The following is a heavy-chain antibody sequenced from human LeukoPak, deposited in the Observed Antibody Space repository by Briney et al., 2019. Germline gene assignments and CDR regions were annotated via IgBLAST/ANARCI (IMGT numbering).Heavy chain of an antibody. V-gene: IGHV3-7*03. J-gene: IGHJ6*03. D-gene: IGHD5-12*01. Sequence: PGGSLRLSCAASGFTFSSYWMSWVRQAPGKGLEWVANIKQDGSEKYYVDSVKGRFTISRDNAKNSLYLQMNSLRAEDTALYYCAREVQYSGYDFYYYYYMDVWGKGTTVTVSS. CDR3: AREVQYSGYDFYYYYYMDV. CDR2: IKQDGSEK. CDR1: GFTFSSYW.